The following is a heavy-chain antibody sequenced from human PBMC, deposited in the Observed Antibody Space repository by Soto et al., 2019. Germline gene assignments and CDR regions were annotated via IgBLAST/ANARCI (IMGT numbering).Heavy chain of an antibody. V-gene: IGHV3-48*03. CDR1: GFTFSSYE. D-gene: IGHD1-26*01. CDR2: ISSSGSTI. CDR3: ARDSSGSYYLNWFDP. Sequence: GGSLRLSCAASGFTFSSYEMNWVRQAPGKGLEWVSYISSSGSTIYYADSVKGRFTISRDNAKNSLYLQMNSLRAEDTAVYYCARDSSGSYYLNWFDPWGQGTLVTVSS. J-gene: IGHJ5*02.